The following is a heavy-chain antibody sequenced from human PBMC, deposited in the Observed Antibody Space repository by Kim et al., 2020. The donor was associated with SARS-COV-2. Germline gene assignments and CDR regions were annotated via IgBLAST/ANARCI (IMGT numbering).Heavy chain of an antibody. J-gene: IGHJ4*02. V-gene: IGHV4-31*02. CDR3: ARWALGVVAYFDY. D-gene: IGHD2-15*01. Sequence: NPDLKSRVTISVDTSKNQFSLKLSSVTAADTAVYYCARWALGVVAYFDYWGQGTLVTVSS.